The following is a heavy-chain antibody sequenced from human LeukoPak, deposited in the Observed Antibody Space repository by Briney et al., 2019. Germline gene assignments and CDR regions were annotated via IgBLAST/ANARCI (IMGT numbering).Heavy chain of an antibody. V-gene: IGHV4-34*01. CDR2: INHSGST. Sequence: PSETLSLTCAVYGGSFSGYYWSWIRQPPGKGLEWIWEINHSGSTNYNPSLKSRVTISVDTSKNQFSLKLSSVTAADTAVYYCARSGYSSGWYAPYNWFDPWGQGTLVTVSS. D-gene: IGHD6-19*01. CDR1: GGSFSGYY. J-gene: IGHJ5*02. CDR3: ARSGYSSGWYAPYNWFDP.